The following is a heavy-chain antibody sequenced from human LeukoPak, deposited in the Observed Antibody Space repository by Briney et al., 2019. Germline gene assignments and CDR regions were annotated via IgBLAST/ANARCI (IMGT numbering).Heavy chain of an antibody. CDR3: AREDGGKADI. J-gene: IGHJ3*02. V-gene: IGHV3-48*02. CDR1: GFTFSRYS. D-gene: IGHD4-23*01. CDR2: ISSSNNTI. Sequence: QPGGSLRLSCAASGFTFSRYSMNWVRQAPGKGLDWVSYISSSNNTIDYADSVKGRFSISRDNAKNSLYLQMKSLRDEDTAVYYCAREDGGKADIWGQGTMVTVSS.